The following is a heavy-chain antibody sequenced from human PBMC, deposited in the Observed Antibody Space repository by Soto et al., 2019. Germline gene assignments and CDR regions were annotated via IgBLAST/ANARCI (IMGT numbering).Heavy chain of an antibody. Sequence: EVHLLESGGGLVQPGGSLRLSCAASGFSFISYPMVWVRQAPGKGLEWASVISARGGSSYFADSVKGRFTISRDNSKNVLSLEMNSLRAEDTAIYFCAKGSIEYSASVDNWGQGTLVLVSS. D-gene: IGHD5-12*01. CDR3: AKGSIEYSASVDN. CDR1: GFSFISYP. CDR2: ISARGGSS. J-gene: IGHJ4*02. V-gene: IGHV3-23*01.